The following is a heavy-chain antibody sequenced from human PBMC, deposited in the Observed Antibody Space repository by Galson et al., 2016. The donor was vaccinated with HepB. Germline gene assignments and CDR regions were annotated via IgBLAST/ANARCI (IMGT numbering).Heavy chain of an antibody. V-gene: IGHV2-5*02. Sequence: PALVKPTQTLTLTCIFSGFSLSTTGVGVGWMRQPPGKTLEWLAHIYWDGDERYSPSLKSRLTITKDISKNRVVLTMTNMDPVDTATYYCVHIVHSGSYYYFAYWGQGTLVTVAS. D-gene: IGHD1-26*01. CDR1: GFSLSTTGVG. CDR3: VHIVHSGSYYYFAY. J-gene: IGHJ4*02. CDR2: IYWDGDE.